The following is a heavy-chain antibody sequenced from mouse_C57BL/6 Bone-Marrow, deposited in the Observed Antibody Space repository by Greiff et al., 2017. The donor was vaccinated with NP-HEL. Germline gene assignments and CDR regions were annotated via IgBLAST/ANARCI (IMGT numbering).Heavy chain of an antibody. CDR1: GYTFTSYW. J-gene: IGHJ3*01. V-gene: IGHV1-69*01. CDR3: AREGYLAY. Sequence: QVQLQQPGAELVMPGASVKLSCKASGYTFTSYWMHWVKQRPGQGLEWIGEIDPSDSYTNYNQKFKGKSTLTVDKSSSTAYMQLSSLTSEDSAVHYCAREGYLAYWGQGTLVTVSA. CDR2: IDPSDSYT. D-gene: IGHD3-1*01.